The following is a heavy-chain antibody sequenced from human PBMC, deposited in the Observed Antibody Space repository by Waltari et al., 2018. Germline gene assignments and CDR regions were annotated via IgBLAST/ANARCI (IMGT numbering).Heavy chain of an antibody. Sequence: QVQLQESGPGLVKPSETLSLTCTISGGSINPYFWSWIRQPPGKGLEWIGYIHYSGSTGYNPSRKSRVTILLDTSRNQFSLQLTSLTTADTAIYYCARFTGIHWDYWGQGTLVTASS. J-gene: IGHJ4*02. V-gene: IGHV4-59*01. CDR2: IHYSGST. CDR1: GGSINPYF. CDR3: ARFTGIHWDY. D-gene: IGHD7-27*01.